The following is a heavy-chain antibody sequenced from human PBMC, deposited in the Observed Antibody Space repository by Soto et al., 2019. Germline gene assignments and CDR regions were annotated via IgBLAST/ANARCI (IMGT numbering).Heavy chain of an antibody. CDR2: IYYSGST. V-gene: IGHV4-59*01. J-gene: IGHJ5*02. CDR3: DRESGSCTSHSCYTSWLDT. D-gene: IGHD2-2*02. Sequence: SETLSLTCTVSGGSISSYYWSWIRQPPGKGLEWIGYIYYSGSTNYNPSLKSRVTISVDTSKNQFSLKLSSVTAADTAVYYCDRESGSCTSHSCYTSWLDTWGQGTLVTVSS. CDR1: GGSISSYY.